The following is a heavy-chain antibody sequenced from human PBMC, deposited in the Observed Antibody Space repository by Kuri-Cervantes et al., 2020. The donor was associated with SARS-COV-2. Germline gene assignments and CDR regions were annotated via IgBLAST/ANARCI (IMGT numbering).Heavy chain of an antibody. CDR3: ARPHCSSTSRYKGSIGWFDP. CDR2: IYYSGST. CDR1: GGSISSSSYY. D-gene: IGHD2-2*01. V-gene: IGHV4-39*01. Sequence: GSLRLSCTVSGGSISSSSYYWGWIRQPPGKGLEWIGSIYYSGSTYYNPSLKSRVTISVDTSKNQFSLKLSSVTAADTAVYYCARPHCSSTSRYKGSIGWFDPWGQGTLVTVSS. J-gene: IGHJ5*02.